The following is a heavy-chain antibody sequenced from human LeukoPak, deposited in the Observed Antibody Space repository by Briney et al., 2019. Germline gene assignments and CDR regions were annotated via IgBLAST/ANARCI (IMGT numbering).Heavy chain of an antibody. J-gene: IGHJ4*02. Sequence: SETLSLTCTVSGGSISSGDYYWSWIRQPPGKGLEWIGYIYYSGSTYYNPSLKSRVTISVDTSKSQFSLKLSSVTAADTAVYYCAREGDRLGELSLYYFDYWGQGTLVTVSS. CDR1: GGSISSGDYY. CDR3: AREGDRLGELSLYYFDY. V-gene: IGHV4-30-4*08. D-gene: IGHD3-16*02. CDR2: IYYSGST.